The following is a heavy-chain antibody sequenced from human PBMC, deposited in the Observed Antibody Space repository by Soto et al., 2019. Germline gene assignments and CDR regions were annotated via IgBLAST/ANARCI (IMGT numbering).Heavy chain of an antibody. CDR3: AKDRTVAARNFDY. D-gene: IGHD6-6*01. CDR2: ISTSIDAT. V-gene: IGHV3-23*01. J-gene: IGHJ4*02. CDR1: GFAFSNYT. Sequence: PGGSLRLSCAASGFAFSNYTMGWVRQAPGKGLEWVSSISTSIDATYYADSVKGRFTISRDDSKNTLYLQMNSLRAEDSAVYYCAKDRTVAARNFDYWGQGSQVIVSS.